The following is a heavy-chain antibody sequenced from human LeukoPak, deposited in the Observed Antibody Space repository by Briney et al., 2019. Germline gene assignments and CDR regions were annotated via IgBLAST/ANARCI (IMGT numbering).Heavy chain of an antibody. CDR2: IYSGGNT. D-gene: IGHD3-9*01. Sequence: GGSLRLSCAASGFTVSSNYMSWVRQAPGKGLEWASVIYSGGNTYYADSVKGRFTISRDNSKNTLYLQMNSLRAEDTAVYYCARSDWFDYWGQGTLVTVSS. CDR1: GFTVSSNY. CDR3: ARSDWFDY. J-gene: IGHJ4*02. V-gene: IGHV3-53*01.